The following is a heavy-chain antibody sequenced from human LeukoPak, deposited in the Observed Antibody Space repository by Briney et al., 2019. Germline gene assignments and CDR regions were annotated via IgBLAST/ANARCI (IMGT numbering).Heavy chain of an antibody. V-gene: IGHV3-7*01. D-gene: IGHD3-9*01. J-gene: IGHJ6*02. CDR1: GFTFSSYW. Sequence: GGSLRLSCAASGFTFSSYWMSWVRQAPGKGLEWVANIKQDGSEKYYVDSVKGRFTISRDNANNSLYLQMNSLRAEDTAVYYCARRALTYYDILTGYYYYYGMDVWGQGTTVTVSS. CDR2: IKQDGSEK. CDR3: ARRALTYYDILTGYYYYYGMDV.